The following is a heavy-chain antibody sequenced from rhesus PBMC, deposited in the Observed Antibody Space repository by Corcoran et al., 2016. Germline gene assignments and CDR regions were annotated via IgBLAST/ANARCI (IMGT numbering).Heavy chain of an antibody. V-gene: IGHV4-160*01. Sequence: QVQLQESGPGLVKPSETLSLTCAVSGGSISSNYWSWIRQAPGKGLEWIGRIYGRGGSTDYNPSLKRRVTISTDTSKNQFSRKLSSVTAADTAVYYGARGGGSWDRFDVWGPGVLVTVSS. J-gene: IGHJ5-1*01. CDR2: IYGRGGST. D-gene: IGHD6-25*01. CDR3: ARGGGSWDRFDV. CDR1: GGSISSNY.